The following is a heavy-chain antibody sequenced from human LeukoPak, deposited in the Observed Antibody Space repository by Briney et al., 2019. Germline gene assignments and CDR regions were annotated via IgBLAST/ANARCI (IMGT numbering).Heavy chain of an antibody. CDR3: ARDWCSGGSCYGY. J-gene: IGHJ4*02. D-gene: IGHD2-15*01. Sequence: GGSLRLSCAASGFTFSSYWMSWVRQAPGKGLEWVANIKQDGSEKYYVDSVKGRFTISRDNAKNSLYLQMNSLRAEDTAVYYCARDWCSGGSCYGYWGQETLVTVSS. V-gene: IGHV3-7*01. CDR2: IKQDGSEK. CDR1: GFTFSSYW.